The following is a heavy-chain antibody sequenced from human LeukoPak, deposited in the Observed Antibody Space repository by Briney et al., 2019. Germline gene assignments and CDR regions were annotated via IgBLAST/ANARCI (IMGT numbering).Heavy chain of an antibody. D-gene: IGHD2-2*01. V-gene: IGHV1-18*01. Sequence: ASVKVSCKASGYTFTSYDINWVRQATGQGLEWMGWISAYNGNTNYAQKLQGRVTMTTDTSTSTAYMELRSLRSDDTAVYYCARDPCSSTSCYPFNWFDPWGQGTLVTVSS. J-gene: IGHJ5*02. CDR1: GYTFTSYD. CDR2: ISAYNGNT. CDR3: ARDPCSSTSCYPFNWFDP.